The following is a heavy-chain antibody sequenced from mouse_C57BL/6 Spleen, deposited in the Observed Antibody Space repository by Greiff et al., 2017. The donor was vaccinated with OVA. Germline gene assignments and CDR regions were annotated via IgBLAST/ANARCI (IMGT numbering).Heavy chain of an antibody. CDR2: ILPGSGST. V-gene: IGHV1-9*01. CDR3: ARTGRVYFDY. D-gene: IGHD4-1*01. J-gene: IGHJ2*01. Sequence: LSFPSPFSPFTGYFIAFLTQRPGHGLEWIGEILPGSGSTNYNEKFKGKATFTADTSSNTAYMQLSSLTTEDSAIYYCARTGRVYFDYWGQGTTLTVSS. CDR1: FSPFTGYF.